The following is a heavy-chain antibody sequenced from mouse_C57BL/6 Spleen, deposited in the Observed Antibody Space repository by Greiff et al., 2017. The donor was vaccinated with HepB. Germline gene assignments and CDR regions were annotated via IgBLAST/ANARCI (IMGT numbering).Heavy chain of an antibody. CDR1: GYAFSSYW. Sequence: VKLMESGAELVKPGASVKISCKASGYAFSSYWMNWVKQRPGKGLEWIGQIYPGDGDTNYNGKFKGKATLTADKSSSTAYMQLSSLTSEDSAVYVCARSGMVTDVDWGQGTLVTVSA. D-gene: IGHD2-2*01. CDR2: IYPGDGDT. CDR3: ARSGMVTDVD. J-gene: IGHJ3*01. V-gene: IGHV1-80*01.